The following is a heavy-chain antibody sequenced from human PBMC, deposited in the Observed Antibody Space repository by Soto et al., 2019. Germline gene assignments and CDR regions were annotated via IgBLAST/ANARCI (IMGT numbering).Heavy chain of an antibody. Sequence: ASGKGSFKSSGYTFSSYGISWVRQAPGQGLECMGWISAYNGNTNYAQKLQGRVTMTTDTSTSTAYMELRGLRSDDTAVYYCARDRVAVATRYGMDVWGQGTTVTVSS. D-gene: IGHD6-19*01. J-gene: IGHJ6*02. V-gene: IGHV1-18*04. CDR3: ARDRVAVATRYGMDV. CDR1: GYTFSSYG. CDR2: ISAYNGNT.